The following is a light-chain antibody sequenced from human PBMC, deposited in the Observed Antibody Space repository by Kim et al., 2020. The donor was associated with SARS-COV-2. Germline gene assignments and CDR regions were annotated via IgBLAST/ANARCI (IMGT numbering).Light chain of an antibody. Sequence: GQTVPISCSESSSNIGNNYVSWYQQLPGTAPKLLIYDNNKRPSGIPDRFSGSKSGTSATLGITGLQTGDEADYYCGTWDSSLSAVVFGGGTQLTVL. CDR3: GTWDSSLSAVV. J-gene: IGLJ2*01. V-gene: IGLV1-51*01. CDR2: DNN. CDR1: SSNIGNNY.